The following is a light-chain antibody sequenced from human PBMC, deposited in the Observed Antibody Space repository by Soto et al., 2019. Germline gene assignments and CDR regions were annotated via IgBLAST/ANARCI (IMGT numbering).Light chain of an antibody. CDR2: GNT. CDR3: QSYDSSLSGSYV. V-gene: IGLV1-40*01. Sequence: QSVLTQPPSVSGAPGQRVTISCTGSSSNLEAGYDVHWYQQLPGAGPKLLIYGNTKRPSGVPDRFSGSKSGSSASLAITGLQAEDEADYYCQSYDSSLSGSYVFGSGTKVTVL. J-gene: IGLJ1*01. CDR1: SSNLEAGYD.